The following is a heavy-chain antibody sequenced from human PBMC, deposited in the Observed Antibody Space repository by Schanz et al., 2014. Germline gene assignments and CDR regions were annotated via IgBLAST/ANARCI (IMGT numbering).Heavy chain of an antibody. D-gene: IGHD2-21*02. J-gene: IGHJ4*02. V-gene: IGHV3-23*01. CDR2: ISGSGDHT. Sequence: VQLLESGGGLIQPGGSLRLSCAASGFTFRSYAMSWVRQAPGKGLEWVSVISGSGDHTHYADSVKGRFTISRDTSGNTLYLQMNSLTGEDTAVYYCAKDGVPSPWVCFGGYCYSGGADYWGQGTLVTVSS. CDR3: AKDGVPSPWVCFGGYCYSGGADY. CDR1: GFTFRSYA.